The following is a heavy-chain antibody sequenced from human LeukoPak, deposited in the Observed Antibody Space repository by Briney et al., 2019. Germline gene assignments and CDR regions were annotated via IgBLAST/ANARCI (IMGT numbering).Heavy chain of an antibody. J-gene: IGHJ3*02. CDR1: GGSISSGSYY. D-gene: IGHD3-22*01. CDR3: ASSLYYYDSSGYYSDAFDI. CDR2: IYTSGST. Sequence: ASQTLSLTCTVSGGSISSGSYYWRWIRQPGGRGLEWIVRIYTSGSTNYNPSLKSRITISVDTSKNQFSLKLSSVTAADTAVYYCASSLYYYDSSGYYSDAFDIWGQGTMVTVSS. V-gene: IGHV4-61*02.